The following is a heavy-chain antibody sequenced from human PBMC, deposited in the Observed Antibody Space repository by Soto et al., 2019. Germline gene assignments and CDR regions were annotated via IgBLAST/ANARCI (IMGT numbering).Heavy chain of an antibody. CDR2: ISGSGGST. CDR1: GFTFSNYY. V-gene: IGHV3-23*01. Sequence: GGSLRLSCGASGFTFSNYYMSWIRQAPGKGLEWVSAISGSGGSTYYADSVKGRFTISRDNSKNTLYLQMSSLRAEDTAVYYCAKVMVKNWFDPWGQGTLVTVSS. D-gene: IGHD5-18*01. J-gene: IGHJ5*02. CDR3: AKVMVKNWFDP.